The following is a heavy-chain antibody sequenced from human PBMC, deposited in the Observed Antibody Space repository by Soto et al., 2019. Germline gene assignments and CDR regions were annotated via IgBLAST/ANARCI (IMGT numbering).Heavy chain of an antibody. D-gene: IGHD1-7*01. V-gene: IGHV3-30*18. J-gene: IGHJ5*02. Sequence: GGSLRLSCAASGFTFSSYGMHWVRQAPGKGLEWVAVISYDGSNKYYADSVKGRFTISRDNSKNTLYLQMNSLRAEDTAVYYCAKGQLELPSDWFDPWGQGTLVTVSS. CDR1: GFTFSSYG. CDR3: AKGQLELPSDWFDP. CDR2: ISYDGSNK.